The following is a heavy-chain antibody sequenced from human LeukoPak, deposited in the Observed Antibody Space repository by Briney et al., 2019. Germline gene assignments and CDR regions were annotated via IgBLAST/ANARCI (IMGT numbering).Heavy chain of an antibody. CDR1: GDSVSSNSAA. CDR2: TYYRSKWYN. J-gene: IGHJ4*02. Sequence: SQTLSLTCVISGDSVSSNSAAWNWIRQPPSRGLEWLGRTYYRSKWYNNYAVSVKSRITINPDTSKNQFSLQLNSVTPEDTAVYYCAREVYVRLLDYWGQGTLVTVSS. CDR3: AREVYVRLLDY. D-gene: IGHD1-14*01. V-gene: IGHV6-1*01.